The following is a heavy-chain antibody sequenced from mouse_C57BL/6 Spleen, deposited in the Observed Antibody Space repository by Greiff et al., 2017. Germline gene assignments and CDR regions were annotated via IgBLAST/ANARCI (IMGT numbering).Heavy chain of an antibody. J-gene: IGHJ2*01. CDR2: IYPSDSET. Sequence: VQLQQPGAELVRPGSSVKLSCKASGYTFTSYWMDWVKQRPGQGLEWIGNIYPSDSETHYNQKFKDKATLTVDKSSSTTYMQLSSLTSEDSAVYYCAKTGTGDYWGQGTTLTVSS. CDR1: GYTFTSYW. D-gene: IGHD4-1*01. CDR3: AKTGTGDY. V-gene: IGHV1-61*01.